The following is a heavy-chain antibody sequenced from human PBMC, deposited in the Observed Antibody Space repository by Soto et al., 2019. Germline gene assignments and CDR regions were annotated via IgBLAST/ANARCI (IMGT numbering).Heavy chain of an antibody. V-gene: IGHV1-69*13. CDR2: IIPIFGTA. CDR3: ASGGRYSSGWYPGYFDY. D-gene: IGHD6-19*01. J-gene: IGHJ4*02. Sequence: SVKVSCKASGGTFSSYAISWVRQAPGQGLEWMGGIIPIFGTANYAQKFQGRVTITADESTSTAYMELSSLRSEDTAVYYCASGGRYSSGWYPGYFDYWGQGTLVTVSS. CDR1: GGTFSSYA.